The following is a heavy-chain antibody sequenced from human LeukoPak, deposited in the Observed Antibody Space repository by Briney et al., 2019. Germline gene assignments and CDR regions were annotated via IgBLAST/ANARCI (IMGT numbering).Heavy chain of an antibody. J-gene: IGHJ4*02. D-gene: IGHD6-19*01. V-gene: IGHV3-43*02. CDR2: ISGDGGST. Sequence: GGSLRLSCAAPGFFFDNYAIHWVRQAPGKGLEWVSLISGDGGSTFYADSVRGRFTISRDNTRKSLSLQMSSLRSEDTALYYCARESETSGWYDYWGQGALVTVSS. CDR3: ARESETSGWYDY. CDR1: GFFFDNYA.